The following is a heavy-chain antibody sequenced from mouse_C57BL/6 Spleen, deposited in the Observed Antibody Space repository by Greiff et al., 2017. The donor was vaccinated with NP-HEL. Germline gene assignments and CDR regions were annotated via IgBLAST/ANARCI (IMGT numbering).Heavy chain of an antibody. CDR2: IYPGDGDT. CDR1: GYAFSSYW. CDR3: ARRYGSSSYYFDY. J-gene: IGHJ2*01. D-gene: IGHD1-1*01. V-gene: IGHV1-80*01. Sequence: QVQLQQSGAELVKPGASVKISCKASGYAFSSYWMNWVKQRPGKGLEWIGQIYPGDGDTNYNGKFKGKATLTADKSSSTAYMQLSSLTSEDSAVYFCARRYGSSSYYFDYWGQGTTLTVSS.